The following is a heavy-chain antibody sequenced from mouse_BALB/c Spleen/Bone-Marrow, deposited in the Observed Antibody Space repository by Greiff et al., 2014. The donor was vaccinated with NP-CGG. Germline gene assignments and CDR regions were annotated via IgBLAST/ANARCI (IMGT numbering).Heavy chain of an antibody. Sequence: VQLQQSGAELAEPGASVKMSCKASGYTFTSFWLHWVKQRPGQGLEWIGYINPPTDYTEYNQKFRDKATLTADKSSSTAYMQLSSLTSEDSAVYYCTRWPYYVMNYWGQGTSVTVAS. CDR3: TRWPYYVMNY. CDR1: GYTFTSFW. CDR2: INPPTDYT. J-gene: IGHJ4*01. V-gene: IGHV1-7*01.